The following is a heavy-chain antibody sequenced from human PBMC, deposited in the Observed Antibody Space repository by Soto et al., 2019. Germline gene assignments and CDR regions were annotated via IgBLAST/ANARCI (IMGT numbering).Heavy chain of an antibody. CDR2: IYHSGST. V-gene: IGHV4-4*02. CDR3: ARVFLLINPGIADLGWFDP. J-gene: IGHJ5*02. D-gene: IGHD6-13*01. CDR1: GGSISSSNL. Sequence: PSETLSLTCAVSGGSISSSNLWSCVRQPPGKGLEWIGEIYHSGSTNYNPSLKSRVTISVDKSKNQFSLKLSSVTAADTAVYYCARVFLLINPGIADLGWFDPWGQGTLVTVYS.